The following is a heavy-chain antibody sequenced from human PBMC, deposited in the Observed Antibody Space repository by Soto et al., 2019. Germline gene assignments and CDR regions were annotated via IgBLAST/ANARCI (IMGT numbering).Heavy chain of an antibody. CDR3: GRGPSPRAPAGGTPYYYAMDV. CDR2: MNPINGAT. J-gene: IGHJ6*02. V-gene: IGHV1-8*02. CDR1: GYDFTAYD. Sequence: GASVKVSWKASGYDFTAYDINWVRQASGQGLEWMGWMNPINGATGSARRFQGRVSMTRNTATGTAYLELTSLRSDDTAVYYCGRGPSPRAPAGGTPYYYAMDVWGQGTTVTVSS. D-gene: IGHD6-13*01.